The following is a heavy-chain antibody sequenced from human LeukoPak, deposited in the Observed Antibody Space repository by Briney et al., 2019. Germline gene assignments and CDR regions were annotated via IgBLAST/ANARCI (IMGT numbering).Heavy chain of an antibody. CDR1: GYTFTSYD. V-gene: IGHV1-8*01. Sequence: ASVKVSCKASGYTFTSYDINWVRQATGQGLEWMGWMNPNSGNTGYAQKFQGRVTMTRNTSISIAYMELSSLRSDDTAVYYCARATGKEILTGRKLENWGQGTLVTVSS. CDR3: ARATGKEILTGRKLEN. J-gene: IGHJ4*02. CDR2: MNPNSGNT. D-gene: IGHD3-9*01.